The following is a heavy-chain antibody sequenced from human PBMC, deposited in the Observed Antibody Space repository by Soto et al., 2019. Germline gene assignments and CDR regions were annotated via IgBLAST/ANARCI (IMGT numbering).Heavy chain of an antibody. Sequence: QVQLVQSGAEVKKPGASVKVSCKASGYTFTGYYMHWVRQAPGQGLEWMGWINPNSGDTNYAQKFQGRVTMTRDTSISTAYMELSRLRSDDTAVYYCAREYSSGWYFDYWGQGTLVTVSS. CDR2: INPNSGDT. CDR3: AREYSSGWYFDY. CDR1: GYTFTGYY. D-gene: IGHD6-19*01. V-gene: IGHV1-2*02. J-gene: IGHJ4*02.